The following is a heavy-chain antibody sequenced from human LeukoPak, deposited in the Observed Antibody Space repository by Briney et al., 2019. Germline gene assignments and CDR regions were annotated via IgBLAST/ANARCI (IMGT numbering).Heavy chain of an antibody. CDR3: ARKGGKGYGYGPSDF. CDR1: GGSISGYY. Sequence: PSETLSLTCVVYGGSISGYYRTWIRQSPGKGLEWIGEINYSGDTSYNPPLESRVSLSMDTSKKQFSLKLTSVTAADTGVYYCARKGGKGYGYGPSDFWGQGTLVTVSS. J-gene: IGHJ4*02. CDR2: INYSGDT. D-gene: IGHD5-18*01. V-gene: IGHV4-34*01.